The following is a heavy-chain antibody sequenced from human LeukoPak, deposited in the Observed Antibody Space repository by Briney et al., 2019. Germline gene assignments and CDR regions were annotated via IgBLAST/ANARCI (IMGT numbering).Heavy chain of an antibody. CDR2: ITPNSGGS. Sequence: ASVKVSCKASGYIFTGYYMHWVRQAPGQGLEWMGWITPNSGGSNFAQKFQGRVTMTRDTSISTVYMELSRLRSDDTAVYFCARMGTVTEYYFDYWGQGTPVTVSS. V-gene: IGHV1-2*02. D-gene: IGHD3-10*01. J-gene: IGHJ4*02. CDR1: GYIFTGYY. CDR3: ARMGTVTEYYFDY.